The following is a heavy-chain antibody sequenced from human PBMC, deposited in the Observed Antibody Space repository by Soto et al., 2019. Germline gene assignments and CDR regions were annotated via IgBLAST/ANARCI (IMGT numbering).Heavy chain of an antibody. CDR2: IDPSDSYT. V-gene: IGHV5-10-1*01. Sequence: GESLKISCKGSGYSFTSYWISWVRQMPGKGLEWMGRIDPSDSYTNYSPSFQGHVTISADKSISTAYLQWSSLKASDTAMYYCARHFKYQLLKRYYYYYGMDVWGQGTVVTVSS. D-gene: IGHD2-2*01. CDR1: GYSFTSYW. J-gene: IGHJ6*02. CDR3: ARHFKYQLLKRYYYYYGMDV.